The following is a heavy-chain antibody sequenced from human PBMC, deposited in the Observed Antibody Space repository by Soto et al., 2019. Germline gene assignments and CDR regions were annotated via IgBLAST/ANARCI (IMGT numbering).Heavy chain of an antibody. J-gene: IGHJ6*02. V-gene: IGHV1-3*01. Sequence: GASVKVSCKASEDTFTRYVIHWVRQAPGQRLEWMGSINAGNGNTKYSQNFQGRVTITRDASASTAYMELSRLRSQDTAVYYCATSTIDTSTWKQYFYGMDVWGQGSTVTVSS. D-gene: IGHD6-13*01. CDR3: ATSTIDTSTWKQYFYGMDV. CDR1: EDTFTRYV. CDR2: INAGNGNT.